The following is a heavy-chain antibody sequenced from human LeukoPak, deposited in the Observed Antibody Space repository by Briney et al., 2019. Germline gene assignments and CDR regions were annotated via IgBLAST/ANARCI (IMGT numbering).Heavy chain of an antibody. CDR1: GYTFTGYY. V-gene: IGHV1-2*02. CDR3: ARESRITMVRGALNY. CDR2: INPNSGGT. Sequence: ASVKVSCKASGYTFTGYYMHWVRQAPGQGLEWMGWINPNSGGTNYAQKFQGRVTMTRDTSINTAYMELSRLRSDDTAVYYCARESRITMVRGALNYWGQGTLVTVSS. J-gene: IGHJ4*02. D-gene: IGHD3-10*01.